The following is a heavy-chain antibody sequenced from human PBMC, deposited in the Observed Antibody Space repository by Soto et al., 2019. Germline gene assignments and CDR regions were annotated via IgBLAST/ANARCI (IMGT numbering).Heavy chain of an antibody. V-gene: IGHV5-51*01. CDR2: IYPATSET. CDR1: GYMFTTYW. Sequence: GESLKISCRDSGYMFTTYWIGWVRQLPGKGLEWIGIIYPATSETLYRPSLQGQVTISADKSLRTVYLQWSRLQASDTAMYYCARHFSGSHFDYWGQGTLVTVSS. CDR3: ARHFSGSHFDY. D-gene: IGHD1-26*01. J-gene: IGHJ4*02.